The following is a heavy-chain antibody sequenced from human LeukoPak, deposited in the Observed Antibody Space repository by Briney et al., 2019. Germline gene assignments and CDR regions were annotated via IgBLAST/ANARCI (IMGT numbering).Heavy chain of an antibody. D-gene: IGHD3-10*01. CDR1: GGTFSSYA. CDR3: ARGVRRATMLRGGHPYSWFDP. CDR2: IIPIFGTA. Sequence: SVKVSCKASGGTFSSYAISWVRQAPGQGLEWMGGIIPIFGTANYAQKFQGRVTITADESTSTAYMELSSLRSEDTAVYYCARGVRRATMLRGGHPYSWFDPWGQGTLVTVSS. J-gene: IGHJ5*02. V-gene: IGHV1-69*13.